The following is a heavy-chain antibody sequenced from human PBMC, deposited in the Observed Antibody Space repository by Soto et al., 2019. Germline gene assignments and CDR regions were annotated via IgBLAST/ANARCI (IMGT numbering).Heavy chain of an antibody. CDR2: ISGYNGDT. D-gene: IGHD2-8*01. Sequence: QGQLVQSGGEVKKSGASVKVSCKASGYAFSRYGIGWVRQAPGQGLEWMGWISGYNGDTNYAQKFQGRVTMTIDTSTTTAYMELRSLTSDDTAVYYCAKNGQPPYYYYGLDVWGQGTTVTVSS. V-gene: IGHV1-18*01. CDR3: AKNGQPPYYYYGLDV. CDR1: GYAFSRYG. J-gene: IGHJ6*02.